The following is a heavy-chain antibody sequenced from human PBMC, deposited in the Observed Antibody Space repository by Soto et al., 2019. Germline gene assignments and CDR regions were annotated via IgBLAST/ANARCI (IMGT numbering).Heavy chain of an antibody. Sequence: QITLKESGPTLVKPTQTLTLTCTVSGVSLSTSGVGVAWIRQPPGRALEWLAVIFWDDDKRYNPSLNSRLTHTTDTSKNHVVLTLTHMDPVHTATYYCAHRLSVVGAGYVDYWGQATRVTVSS. V-gene: IGHV2-5*02. CDR2: IFWDDDK. J-gene: IGHJ4*02. CDR1: GVSLSTSGVG. D-gene: IGHD1-26*01. CDR3: AHRLSVVGAGYVDY.